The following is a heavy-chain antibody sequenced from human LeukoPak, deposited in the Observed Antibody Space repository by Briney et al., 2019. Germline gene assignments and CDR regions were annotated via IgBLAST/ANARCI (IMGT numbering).Heavy chain of an antibody. V-gene: IGHV4-4*02. CDR3: VRDQRYCSSTSCPRGAFDI. CDR2: IYYSGST. J-gene: IGHJ3*02. Sequence: SETLSLTCAVSGGSISSSNWWSWVRQPPGKGLEWIGYIYYSGSTYYNPSLKSRVTISVDTSKNQFSLKLSSVTAADTAVYYCVRDQRYCSSTSCPRGAFDIWGQGTMVTVSS. D-gene: IGHD2-2*01. CDR1: GGSISSSNW.